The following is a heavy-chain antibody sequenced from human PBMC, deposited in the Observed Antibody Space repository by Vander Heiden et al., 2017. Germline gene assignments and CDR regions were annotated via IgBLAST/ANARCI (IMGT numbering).Heavy chain of an antibody. CDR1: GFSPNTSEMC. V-gene: IGHV2-70*01. CDR3: ARGGSASVWSAYPLDD. J-gene: IGHJ4*02. CDR2: IDSDGDK. D-gene: IGHD3-3*01. Sequence: QVPLRESGPALVKPTPTLTLPCTFPGFSPNTSEMCVTWIRQPPGKALEWLALIDSDGDKYYSPSLRTRRTISKDTSKNQGVLTLTNVDPVDTATDDGARGGSASVWSAYPLDDWGQGTLVTVSS.